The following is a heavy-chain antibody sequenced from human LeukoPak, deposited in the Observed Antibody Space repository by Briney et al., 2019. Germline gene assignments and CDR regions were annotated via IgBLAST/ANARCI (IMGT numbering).Heavy chain of an antibody. D-gene: IGHD3-22*01. J-gene: IGHJ5*02. V-gene: IGHV4-30-4*01. Sequence: PSETLSLTCTVSGGSISSGDYYWSWIRQPPGKGLEWIGYIYYSGSTYYNPSLKSRVTISVDTSKNQFSLKLSSVTAADTAVYYCARAHMIVAPGDWFDPWGQGTLVTVSS. CDR3: ARAHMIVAPGDWFDP. CDR1: GGSISSGDYY. CDR2: IYYSGST.